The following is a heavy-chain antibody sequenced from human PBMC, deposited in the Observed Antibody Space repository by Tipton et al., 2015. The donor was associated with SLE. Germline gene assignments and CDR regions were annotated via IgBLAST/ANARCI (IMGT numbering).Heavy chain of an antibody. CDR2: IRYDGSNK. Sequence: SLRLSCAASGFAFSDYYMSWIRQAPGKGLEWVAFIRYDGSNKYYADSVKGRFTISRDNSKNTLYLQMNSLRAEDTAVYYCAKAEGYYDPFDIWGQGTMVTVSS. CDR3: AKAEGYYDPFDI. V-gene: IGHV3-30*02. D-gene: IGHD3-10*01. J-gene: IGHJ3*02. CDR1: GFAFSDYY.